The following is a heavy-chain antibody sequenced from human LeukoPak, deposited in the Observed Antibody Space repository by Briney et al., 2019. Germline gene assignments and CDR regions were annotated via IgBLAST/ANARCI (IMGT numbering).Heavy chain of an antibody. CDR2: IYYSGST. Sequence: SETLSFTCTVSGGSISSYYWSWLRQPPGKGLEWIGYIYYSGSTNYNPSLKSRVTISVDTSKNQFSLKLSSVTAADTAVYYCARVGHSGGAPDIWGQGTMVTVSS. D-gene: IGHD3-10*01. CDR1: GGSISSYY. CDR3: ARVGHSGGAPDI. V-gene: IGHV4-59*01. J-gene: IGHJ3*02.